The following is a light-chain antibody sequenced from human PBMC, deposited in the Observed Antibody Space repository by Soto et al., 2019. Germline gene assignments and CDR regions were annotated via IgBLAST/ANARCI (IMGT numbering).Light chain of an antibody. CDR3: QQYGSSPRT. Sequence: EIVLTQSPGTLSLSPGERATLSCRASQSVSINYLAWYQQKPGQAPRLLVYAASSRATGIPDRFSGSGSGTDFTLTISRLEPEDFAVYYCQQYGSSPRTFGQGTKVGI. CDR2: AAS. V-gene: IGKV3-20*01. J-gene: IGKJ1*01. CDR1: QSVSINY.